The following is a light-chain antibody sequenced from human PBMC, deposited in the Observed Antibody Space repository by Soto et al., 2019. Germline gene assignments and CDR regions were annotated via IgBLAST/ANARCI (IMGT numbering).Light chain of an antibody. Sequence: DIQLTHSPSFLSTSVGDRVTITCRSSQDIRNYLAWYQQKLGKAPKVLIYAASTLLSGVPSRFSGSGSGTEFSLTISSLQPEDFATYYCQQLDSYPRTFGQGTKVDIK. V-gene: IGKV1-9*01. CDR3: QQLDSYPRT. CDR1: QDIRNY. J-gene: IGKJ1*01. CDR2: AAS.